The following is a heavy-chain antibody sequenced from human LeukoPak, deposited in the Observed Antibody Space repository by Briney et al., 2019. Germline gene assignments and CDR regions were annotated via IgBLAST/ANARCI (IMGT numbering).Heavy chain of an antibody. CDR3: ARMRSALGYYYYGMDV. CDR2: INHSGST. J-gene: IGHJ6*02. Sequence: PSETLSLTCAVYGGSFSGYYWSWIRQPPGKGLEWIGEINHSGSTNYNPSLKSRVTISVDTSKNQFSLKLSSVTAADTAVYYCARMRSALGYYYYGMDVWGQGTTVTASS. D-gene: IGHD1-26*01. V-gene: IGHV4-34*01. CDR1: GGSFSGYY.